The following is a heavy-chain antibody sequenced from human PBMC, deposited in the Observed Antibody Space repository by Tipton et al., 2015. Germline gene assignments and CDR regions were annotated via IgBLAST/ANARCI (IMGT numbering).Heavy chain of an antibody. V-gene: IGHV4-61*01. CDR2: ISFSDTT. J-gene: IGHJ4*02. CDR1: GGSVSSGSYY. Sequence: TLSLTCTVSGGSVSSGSYYWSWIRQPPGKGLEWIGYISFSDTTHYNPSLKSRVSISVDTSKSQFFLKLNSVTAADTAVYYCARARGRHGGLFDSWGQGILVTVSS. CDR3: ARARGRHGGLFDS. D-gene: IGHD4-23*01.